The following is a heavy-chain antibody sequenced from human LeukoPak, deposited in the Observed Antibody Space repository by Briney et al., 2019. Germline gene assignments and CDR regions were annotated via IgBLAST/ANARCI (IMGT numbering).Heavy chain of an antibody. CDR3: ANRISGSSY. V-gene: IGHV3-15*01. CDR1: GFTFSEAW. D-gene: IGHD1-26*01. CDR2: IKSKNDGGTT. Sequence: GGSLRLSCAASGFTFSEAWMTWVRQAPGKGLEWVGRIKSKNDGGTTDYAAPVKGRFTISRDDSENTLYLQMNSLRPEDTGVYYCANRISGSSYWGQGTLVTVSS. J-gene: IGHJ4*02.